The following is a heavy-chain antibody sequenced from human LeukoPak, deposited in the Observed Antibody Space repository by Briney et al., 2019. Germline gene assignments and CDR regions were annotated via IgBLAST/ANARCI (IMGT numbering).Heavy chain of an antibody. J-gene: IGHJ6*02. Sequence: SETLSLTCAVYGGSFSGYYWSWIRQPPGKGLEWIGEINHSGSTNYNPSLKSRVTISVDTSKNQFSLKLSSVTAADTAVYYCARAPVRPAAYYYYYYGMDVWGQGTTVTVSS. CDR3: ARAPVRPAAYYYYYYGMDV. D-gene: IGHD3-10*01. CDR2: INHSGST. CDR1: GGSFSGYY. V-gene: IGHV4-34*01.